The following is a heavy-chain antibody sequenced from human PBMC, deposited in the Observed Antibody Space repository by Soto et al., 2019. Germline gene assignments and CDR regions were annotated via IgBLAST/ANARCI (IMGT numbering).Heavy chain of an antibody. V-gene: IGHV3-23*01. CDR1: GFPFGSYV. J-gene: IGHJ4*02. D-gene: IGHD4-4*01. CDR2: ISGGGSNT. CDR3: AKDSNKYSSSLRGRYFDY. Sequence: GGSLRLSCASSGFPFGSYVMSLVRQAPGKGLEWVSGISGGGSNTFYADSVKGRFTISRDNSKNTLLLQMNSLGAEDTAVYYCAKDSNKYSSSLRGRYFDYWGQGIGVTVSS.